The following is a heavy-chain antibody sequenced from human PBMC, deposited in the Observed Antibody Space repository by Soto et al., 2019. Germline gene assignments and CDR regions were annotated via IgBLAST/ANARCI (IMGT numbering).Heavy chain of an antibody. CDR3: ASNSERYYDILTGYYNYGMDV. J-gene: IGHJ6*02. CDR2: INPNSGGT. Sequence: ASVKVSCKASGYTFTGYYMHWVRQAPGQGLEWMGWINPNSGGTNYAQKFQGWVTVTRDTSISTAYMELSRLRSDDTAVYYCASNSERYYDILTGYYNYGMDVWGQGTTVTVSS. CDR1: GYTFTGYY. D-gene: IGHD3-9*01. V-gene: IGHV1-2*04.